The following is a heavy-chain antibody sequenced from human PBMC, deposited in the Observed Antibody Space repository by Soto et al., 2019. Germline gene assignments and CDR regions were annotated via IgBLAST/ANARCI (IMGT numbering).Heavy chain of an antibody. D-gene: IGHD3-10*01. CDR2: ISNTGVAI. Sequence: EVQLLESGGGLVQPGESLRLSCAASGFTFGSYTMNWVRQAPGKGLEWISYISNTGVAIYYADSAKGRFTISRDNAKNSLYLQMNSLRVDDTAVYYCARNVADRGFDSWGQGTLVTVSS. J-gene: IGHJ4*02. V-gene: IGHV3-48*01. CDR3: ARNVADRGFDS. CDR1: GFTFGSYT.